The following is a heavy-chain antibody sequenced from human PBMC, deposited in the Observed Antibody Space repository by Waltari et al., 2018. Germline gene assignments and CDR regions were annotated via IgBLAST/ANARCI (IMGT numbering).Heavy chain of an antibody. CDR2: IYSGGST. D-gene: IGHD6-6*01. Sequence: EVQLVESGGGLIQPGGSLRLSCAASGFTVSSNYMSWVRQAPGKGLEWVSVIYSGGSTYYADSVKGRFTISRDNSKNTLYLQMNSLRAEDTAVYYCAKSLLGGSSKARDYWGQGTLVTVSS. CDR3: AKSLLGGSSKARDY. V-gene: IGHV3-53*01. J-gene: IGHJ4*02. CDR1: GFTVSSNY.